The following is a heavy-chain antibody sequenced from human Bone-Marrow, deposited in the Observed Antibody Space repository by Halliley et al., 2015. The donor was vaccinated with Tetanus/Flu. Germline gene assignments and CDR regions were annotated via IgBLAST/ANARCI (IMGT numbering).Heavy chain of an antibody. V-gene: IGHV4-59*01. CDR3: ARGRVYGDFGYFDF. J-gene: IGHJ2*01. CDR1: GGSMGSYY. D-gene: IGHD4-17*01. CDR2: IYYGGST. Sequence: TLSLTCSVSGGSMGSYYWTWIRQSPGKGPEWIGYIYYGGSTDYNPSLKSRVTIDRSNNEFSLKLSSVTAADTAVYYCARGRVYGDFGYFDFWGRRSLVSVSS.